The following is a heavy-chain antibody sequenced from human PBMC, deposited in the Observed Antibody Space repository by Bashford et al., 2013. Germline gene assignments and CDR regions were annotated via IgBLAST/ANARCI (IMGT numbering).Heavy chain of an antibody. CDR2: ISAYNGNT. V-gene: IGHV1-18*01. CDR3: ARLTNYDFWSGYYPGHYYGMDV. Sequence: ASVKVSCKASGYTFTSYGISWVRQAPGQGLEWMGWISAYNGNTNYAQKLQGRVTMTTDTSTSTAYMELRSLRSDDTAVYYCARLTNYDFWSGYYPGHYYGMDVWGQGTTVTVSS. J-gene: IGHJ6*02. D-gene: IGHD3-3*01. CDR1: GYTFTSYG.